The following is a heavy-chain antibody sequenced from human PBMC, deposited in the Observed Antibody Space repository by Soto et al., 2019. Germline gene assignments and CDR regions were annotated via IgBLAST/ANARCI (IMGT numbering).Heavy chain of an antibody. CDR1: GFTFSRHN. Sequence: GGSLRLSCAASGFTFSRHNMNWVRQAPGKGLEWVSYISGSSIAMYYADSVKGRFTISRDNAKNSLYLQMNSLRAEDTAVYFCARGITGYDPSAYFDYWGQGT. CDR3: ARGITGYDPSAYFDY. V-gene: IGHV3-48*01. J-gene: IGHJ4*02. CDR2: ISGSSIAM. D-gene: IGHD5-12*01.